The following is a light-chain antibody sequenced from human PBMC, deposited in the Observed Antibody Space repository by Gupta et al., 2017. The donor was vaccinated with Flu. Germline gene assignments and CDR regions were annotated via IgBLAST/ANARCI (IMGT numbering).Light chain of an antibody. CDR2: QAS. Sequence: DIQMTQSPSTLSASVGDSVTITCRASQSISSSLAWYQQKPGKAPKLLIYQASSLESGVPSRFSGSGSGTEFTLTISSLQPDDFATYYCQQYNTYSETFGQGTKVEIK. J-gene: IGKJ1*01. CDR3: QQYNTYSET. CDR1: QSISSS. V-gene: IGKV1-5*03.